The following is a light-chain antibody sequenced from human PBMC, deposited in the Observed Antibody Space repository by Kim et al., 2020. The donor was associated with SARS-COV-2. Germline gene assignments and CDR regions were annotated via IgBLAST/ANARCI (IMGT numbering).Light chain of an antibody. Sequence: EIVLTQSPGTLSLSPGERATLSCEASQSVARNYVAWYQQIPGQPPRLLMFASSIRATGIPDRFSGSGSGTDFTLTISRLDPEDFAVYYCQQYGRSPGTFGQGTKLEI. CDR1: QSVARNY. V-gene: IGKV3-20*01. CDR3: QQYGRSPGT. CDR2: ASS. J-gene: IGKJ2*01.